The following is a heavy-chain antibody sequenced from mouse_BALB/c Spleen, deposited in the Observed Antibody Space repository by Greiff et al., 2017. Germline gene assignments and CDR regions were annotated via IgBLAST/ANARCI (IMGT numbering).Heavy chain of an antibody. CDR3: ARDYDYPYYYAMDY. Sequence: VMLVESGPGLVAPSQSLSITCTVSGFSLTSYGVHWVRQPPGKGLEWLGVIWAGGSTNYNSALMSRLSISKDNSKSQVFLKMNSLQTDDTAMYYCARDYDYPYYYAMDYWGQGTSVTVSS. J-gene: IGHJ4*01. CDR1: GFSLTSYG. D-gene: IGHD2-4*01. V-gene: IGHV2-9*02. CDR2: IWAGGST.